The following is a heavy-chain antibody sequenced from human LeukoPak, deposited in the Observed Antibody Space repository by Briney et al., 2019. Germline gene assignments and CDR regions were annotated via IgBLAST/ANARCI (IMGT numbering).Heavy chain of an antibody. CDR3: ARVVPPSYYYGLGSYYSFNWFDP. CDR2: INHSGST. Sequence: PSETLSLTCAVYGGSFSGYYWSWIRQPPGKGLEWIGEINHSGSTNYNPSLKSRVTISVDTSKNQFSLKLSSVTAADTAVYYCARVVPPSYYYGLGSYYSFNWFDPWGQGTLVTVSS. CDR1: GGSFSGYY. V-gene: IGHV4-34*01. D-gene: IGHD3-10*01. J-gene: IGHJ5*02.